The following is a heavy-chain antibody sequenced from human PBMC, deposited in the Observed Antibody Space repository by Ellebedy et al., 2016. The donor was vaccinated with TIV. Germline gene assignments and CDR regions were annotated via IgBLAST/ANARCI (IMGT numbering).Heavy chain of an antibody. D-gene: IGHD6-13*01. CDR1: EFTFNTYS. CDR2: ITSDSSTI. V-gene: IGHV3-48*01. J-gene: IGHJ6*02. Sequence: GESLKISCAASEFTFNTYSMNWVRPAQGKGLEWVSFITSDSSTIYYADSVKRRFTISRDTSKTTLYLQMNSLSAEDTAIYYCAKREAAAGRSDSYGVDVWGQGTTVTVSS. CDR3: AKREAAAGRSDSYGVDV.